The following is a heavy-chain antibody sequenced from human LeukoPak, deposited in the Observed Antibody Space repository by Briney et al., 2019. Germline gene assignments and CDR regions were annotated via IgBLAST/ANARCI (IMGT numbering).Heavy chain of an antibody. V-gene: IGHV3-30*02. J-gene: IGHJ6*03. Sequence: GGSLRPSCAASGFTFSSYGMHWVRQAPGKGLEWVAFIRYDGSNKYYADSVKGRFTISRDNSKNTLYLQMNSLRAEDTAVYYCAKDGTGYSLVNYYYYMDVWGKGTTVTISS. CDR3: AKDGTGYSLVNYYYYMDV. CDR1: GFTFSSYG. CDR2: IRYDGSNK. D-gene: IGHD3/OR15-3a*01.